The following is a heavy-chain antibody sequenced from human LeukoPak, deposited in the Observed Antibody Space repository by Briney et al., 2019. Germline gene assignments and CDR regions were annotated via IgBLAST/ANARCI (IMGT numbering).Heavy chain of an antibody. J-gene: IGHJ3*02. Sequence: PSETLSLTCAVYGGSFSSYYWSWIRQPPGKGLEWIGEINHSGSTNYNPSLTSRVTISVDTSKNQFSLKLSSVAAADTAVYYCESIGEKQWRVYRSFDIWGQGTMVTVSS. CDR2: INHSGST. D-gene: IGHD6-19*01. CDR1: GGSFSSYY. CDR3: ESIGEKQWRVYRSFDI. V-gene: IGHV4-34*01.